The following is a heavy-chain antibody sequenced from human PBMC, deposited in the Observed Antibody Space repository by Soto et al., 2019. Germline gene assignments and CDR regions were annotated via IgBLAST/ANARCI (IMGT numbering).Heavy chain of an antibody. CDR1: GFTFSSYA. D-gene: IGHD2-2*02. Sequence: LRLSCAASGFTFSSYAMHWVRQAPGKGLAWVAVISYDGSNKYYADSVKGRFTISRDNSKNTLYLQMNSRRAEDTAVYYCARPVVPAGIPDNWFDPWGQGTLVTVSS. V-gene: IGHV3-30-3*01. CDR3: ARPVVPAGIPDNWFDP. J-gene: IGHJ5*02. CDR2: ISYDGSNK.